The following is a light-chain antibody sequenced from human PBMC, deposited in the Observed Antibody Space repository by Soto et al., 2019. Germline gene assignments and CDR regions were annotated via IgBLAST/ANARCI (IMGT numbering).Light chain of an antibody. Sequence: DIQLTQSPSTLPASVGDRVTIGCRASESMSYWLAWYQQKPGKAPKLLIYDASSLRSGVPSRFSGSGSGTECTLTISTLQPDDFATYYCQQYDSYSKTFGKGTQLEI. CDR2: DAS. J-gene: IGKJ2*01. CDR1: ESMSYW. V-gene: IGKV1-5*01. CDR3: QQYDSYSKT.